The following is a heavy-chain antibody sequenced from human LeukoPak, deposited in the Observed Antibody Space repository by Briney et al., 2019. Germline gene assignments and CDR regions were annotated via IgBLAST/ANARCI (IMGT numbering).Heavy chain of an antibody. CDR1: GYTFTGYY. D-gene: IGHD3-3*01. V-gene: IGHV1-2*02. CDR3: ATAKQLDWAHYYYYYMDV. J-gene: IGHJ6*03. Sequence: EASVKLSCTASGYTFTGYYMHWVRQAPGQGLEWIGWINPNSGGTNYAQKFQVRGTMTRATSISTAYKELSRLRSDDTAVYSCATAKQLDWAHYYYYYMDVWCKEGTVTVSS. CDR2: INPNSGGT.